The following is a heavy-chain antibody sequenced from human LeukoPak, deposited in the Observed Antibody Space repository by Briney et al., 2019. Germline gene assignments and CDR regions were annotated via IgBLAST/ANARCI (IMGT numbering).Heavy chain of an antibody. D-gene: IGHD3-10*01. Sequence: GGSLRLSCAASGFSFSSYTMNWVRQAPGKGLEWVSYIGSSGSYIYYADSVKGRFTISRDNAKNSLYLQMNSLRVEDTAVYYCARDYYGDYAFDYWGQGTLVTVSS. CDR3: ARDYYGDYAFDY. V-gene: IGHV3-21*01. CDR2: IGSSGSYI. CDR1: GFSFSSYT. J-gene: IGHJ4*02.